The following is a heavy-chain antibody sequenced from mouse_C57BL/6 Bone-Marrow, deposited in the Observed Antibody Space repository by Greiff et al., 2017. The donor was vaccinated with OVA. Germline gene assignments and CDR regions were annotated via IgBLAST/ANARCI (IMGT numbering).Heavy chain of an antibody. CDR1: GYSFTDYN. V-gene: IGHV1-39*01. Sequence: LVESGPELVKPGASVKISCKASGYSFTDYNMNWVKQSNGKSLEWIGVINPNYGTTSYNQKFKGKATLTVDQSSITAYMQLNSLTSEYSAVYYCARSGVSTWFAYWGQGTLVTVSA. J-gene: IGHJ3*01. D-gene: IGHD3-1*01. CDR3: ARSGVSTWFAY. CDR2: INPNYGTT.